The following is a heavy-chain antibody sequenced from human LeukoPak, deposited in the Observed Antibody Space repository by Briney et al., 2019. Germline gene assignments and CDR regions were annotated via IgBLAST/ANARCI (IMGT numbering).Heavy chain of an antibody. CDR2: IYYSGYT. D-gene: IGHD6-13*01. Sequence: KSSETLSLTCTVSGGSISSYYWSWIRQPPGKGLEWIGYIYYSGYTNYNPSLKSRVTISLDTSKKQSSLKLSSVTAADTAVYYCAGIAAAGILGGRGTLVTVSS. CDR1: GGSISSYY. CDR3: AGIAAAGIL. J-gene: IGHJ2*01. V-gene: IGHV4-59*08.